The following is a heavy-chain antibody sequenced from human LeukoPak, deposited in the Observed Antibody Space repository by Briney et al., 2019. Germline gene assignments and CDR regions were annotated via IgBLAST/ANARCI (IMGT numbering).Heavy chain of an antibody. CDR3: ARANSSGRPSRGQPGWLSY. CDR2: IYYSGST. J-gene: IGHJ4*02. Sequence: SETLSLTCTVSGGSISSGGYYWSWIRQHPGKGLEWIGYIYYSGSTYYNPSLKSRVTISVDTSKNQFSLKLSSVTAADTAVYYCARANSSGRPSRGQPGWLSYWGQGTLVTVSS. D-gene: IGHD6-19*01. CDR1: GGSISSGGYY. V-gene: IGHV4-31*03.